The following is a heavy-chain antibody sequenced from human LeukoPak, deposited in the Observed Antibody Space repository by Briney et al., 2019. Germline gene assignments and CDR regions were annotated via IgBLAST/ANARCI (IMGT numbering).Heavy chain of an antibody. D-gene: IGHD4-17*01. V-gene: IGHV4-34*01. CDR3: TRMTTGHDY. CDR1: GVSFDDYY. Sequence: KPSETLSLTCAVSGVSFDDYYWSWVRQTPGKGLEWIGEINHSGYTNDSPSLKSRVTLSIETSRKQFSLNLRSVTVADAGIYYCTRMTTGHDYWGQGTLVTVSS. J-gene: IGHJ4*02. CDR2: INHSGYT.